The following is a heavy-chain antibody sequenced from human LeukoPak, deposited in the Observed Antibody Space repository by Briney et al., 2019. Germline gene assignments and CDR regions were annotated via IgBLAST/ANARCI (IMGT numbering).Heavy chain of an antibody. J-gene: IGHJ4*02. CDR2: IYYSGST. Sequence: PSETLSLTCTVSGGSISSSSYYWGWIRQPPGKGLEWIGSIYYSGSTYYNPSLKSRVTISVDTSKNQYSLKLSSVTAADTAVYYCARDRNPGLDYWGQGTLVTVSS. V-gene: IGHV4-39*07. CDR3: ARDRNPGLDY. D-gene: IGHD1-14*01. CDR1: GGSISSSSYY.